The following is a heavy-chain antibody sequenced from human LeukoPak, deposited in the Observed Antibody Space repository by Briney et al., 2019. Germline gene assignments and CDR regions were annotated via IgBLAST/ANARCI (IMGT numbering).Heavy chain of an antibody. CDR1: GYTSTSYY. V-gene: IGHV1-2*02. Sequence: ASVKVSCKASGYTSTSYYIHWVRQAPGQGPDWMGYINPRNGATNYSQKFQGRLTMTRDTSISTAYMEVSSLKSDDTAVYYCARDGAGYDSSGYGPPHFDYWGQGTLVTVSS. CDR3: ARDGAGYDSSGYGPPHFDY. J-gene: IGHJ4*02. D-gene: IGHD3-22*01. CDR2: INPRNGAT.